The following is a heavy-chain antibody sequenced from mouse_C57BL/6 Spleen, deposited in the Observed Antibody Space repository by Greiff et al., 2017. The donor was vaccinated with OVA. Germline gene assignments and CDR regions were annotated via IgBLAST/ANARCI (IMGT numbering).Heavy chain of an antibody. Sequence: QVQLQQPGAELVKPGASVKMSCKASGYTFTSYWITWVKQRPGQGLEWIGDIYPGSGSTNYNEKFKSKATLTVDTSSSTAYMQLSSLTSEDSAVYYCATRGPQTGPFDYWGQGTTLTVSS. V-gene: IGHV1-55*01. CDR2: IYPGSGST. D-gene: IGHD4-1*01. J-gene: IGHJ2*01. CDR3: ATRGPQTGPFDY. CDR1: GYTFTSYW.